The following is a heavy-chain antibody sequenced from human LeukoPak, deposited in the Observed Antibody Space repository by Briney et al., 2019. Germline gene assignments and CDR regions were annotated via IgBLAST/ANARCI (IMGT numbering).Heavy chain of an antibody. CDR2: MNPNSGNT. CDR1: GYTFTSYD. CDR3: ARGRSSIAARRRLIRFDP. J-gene: IGHJ5*02. D-gene: IGHD6-6*01. V-gene: IGHV1-8*01. Sequence: GASVKVSCKASGYTFTSYDINWVRQATGQGLEWMGWMNPNSGNTGYAQKFQGRVTMTRYTSISTAYMELSSLRSEDTAVYYCARGRSSIAARRRLIRFDPWGQGTLVTVSS.